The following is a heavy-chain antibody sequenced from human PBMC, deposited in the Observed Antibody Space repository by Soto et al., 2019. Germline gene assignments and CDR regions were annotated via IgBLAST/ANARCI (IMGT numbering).Heavy chain of an antibody. Sequence: KTSETLSLTCNVSGGSIYTYYWNWIRQSPGKGLEWIGYISDGGSTNYNPSLKSRVTISVDTSKKQVSLKLSSVTAADTAVYYCARVATSDHFDYWGPGTLVTVSS. CDR1: GGSIYTYY. CDR3: ARVATSDHFDY. CDR2: ISDGGST. V-gene: IGHV4-59*12. D-gene: IGHD1-26*01. J-gene: IGHJ4*02.